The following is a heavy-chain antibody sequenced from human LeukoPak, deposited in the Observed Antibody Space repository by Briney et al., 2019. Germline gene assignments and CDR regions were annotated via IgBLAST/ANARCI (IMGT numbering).Heavy chain of an antibody. CDR3: ARHYYGSGTSPLYNWFDP. D-gene: IGHD3-10*01. CDR1: GGSISSSSYY. J-gene: IGHJ5*02. CDR2: IYYSGST. V-gene: IGHV4-39*01. Sequence: PSETLSLTCTVSGGSISSSSYYWGWIRQPPGKGLEWIGSIYYSGSTYYNPSLKSRVTISVDTSKNQFSLKLSSVTAADTAVYYCARHYYGSGTSPLYNWFDPWGQGTLATVSS.